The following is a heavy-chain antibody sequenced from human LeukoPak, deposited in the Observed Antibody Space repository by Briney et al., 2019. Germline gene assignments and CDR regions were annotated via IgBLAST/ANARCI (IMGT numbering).Heavy chain of an antibody. CDR3: AGLVGRYSSGLYYYYFDY. V-gene: IGHV4-4*02. Sequence: SGTLSLTCTVSGDSINSLDLWSWVRQPPGKGLEWIGEMYLSGTTHSNPSVKSRVTISIDKSKNQFFLNLSSVSAADTAVYYCAGLVGRYSSGLYYYYFDYWGQGTLVTVSS. J-gene: IGHJ4*02. CDR1: GDSINSLDL. CDR2: MYLSGTT. D-gene: IGHD3-22*01.